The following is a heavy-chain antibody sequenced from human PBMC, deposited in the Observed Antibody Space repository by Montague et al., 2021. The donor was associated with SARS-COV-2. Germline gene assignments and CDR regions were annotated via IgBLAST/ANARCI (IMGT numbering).Heavy chain of an antibody. Sequence: TLSLTCTVSGGSISSGGYYWSWIRQHPGKGLEWIGCIYYSGSTXYKPSLKSRVTISVDTSKNQFSLKLSSVTAADTAVYYCARVRITMIVVVDAFDIWGQGTMVTVSS. V-gene: IGHV4-31*03. J-gene: IGHJ3*02. CDR3: ARVRITMIVVVDAFDI. CDR2: IYYSGST. CDR1: GGSISSGGYY. D-gene: IGHD3-22*01.